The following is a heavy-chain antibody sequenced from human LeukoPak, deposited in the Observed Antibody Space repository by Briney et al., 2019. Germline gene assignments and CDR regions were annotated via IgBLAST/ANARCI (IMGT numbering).Heavy chain of an antibody. CDR3: AKRSDYGGDGNYFDY. Sequence: AGGSLRLSCAASGFTFSTYNMNWVRQAPGKGLEWVSAVGGTDGRKYYAAFVKGRFTIYRDNSKNTLYLQMNSLRAEDTAVYYCAKRSDYGGDGNYFDYWGQGTPVTVSS. D-gene: IGHD4-23*01. V-gene: IGHV3-23*01. CDR1: GFTFSTYN. J-gene: IGHJ4*02. CDR2: VGGTDGRK.